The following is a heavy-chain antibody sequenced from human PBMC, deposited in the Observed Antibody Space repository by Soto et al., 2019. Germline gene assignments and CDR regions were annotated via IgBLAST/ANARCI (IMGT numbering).Heavy chain of an antibody. CDR2: ISAYNGNT. CDR1: GYTFTSSG. V-gene: IGHV1-18*04. CDR3: AIVRGVRGYHYVEPFDY. Sequence: QVQLVQSGGEVKKPGASVKVSCKASGYTFTSSGISWVRQAPGQGLEWMGWISAYNGNTNYARKLQGRVTMTTDTSTSTAYIQLTSLRSDDTAIYFCAIVRGVRGYHYVEPFDYWGQGTLVTVSS. J-gene: IGHJ4*02. D-gene: IGHD4-17*01.